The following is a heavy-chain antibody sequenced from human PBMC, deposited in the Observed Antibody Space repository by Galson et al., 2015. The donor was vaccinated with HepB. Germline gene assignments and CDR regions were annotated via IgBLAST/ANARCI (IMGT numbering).Heavy chain of an antibody. J-gene: IGHJ4*02. D-gene: IGHD6-19*01. CDR1: GFTFGDYA. CDR2: IRSKAYGGTT. CDR3: TRENSGWYWGYFDY. Sequence: SLRLSCAASGFTFGDYAMSWFRQAPGKGLEWVGFIRSKAYGGTTEYAASVEGRFTISRDDSKSTAYLQMNSLKTEDTAVYYCTRENSGWYWGYFDYWGQGTLVTVSS. V-gene: IGHV3-49*03.